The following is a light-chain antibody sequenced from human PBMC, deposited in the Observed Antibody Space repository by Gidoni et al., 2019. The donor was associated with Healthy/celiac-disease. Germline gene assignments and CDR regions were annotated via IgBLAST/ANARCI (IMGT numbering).Light chain of an antibody. V-gene: IGKV1-39*01. CDR3: QQCYSTPWT. CDR2: AAS. Sequence: DIQMIPTPSSPAATVGDRVTITCRASQSISSYLNWYQQKPGKAPKLLIYAASSLQSGVPSRFSGSGSGTDFTLTISSLQPEDFATYYCQQCYSTPWTFGQGTKVEIK. J-gene: IGKJ1*01. CDR1: QSISSY.